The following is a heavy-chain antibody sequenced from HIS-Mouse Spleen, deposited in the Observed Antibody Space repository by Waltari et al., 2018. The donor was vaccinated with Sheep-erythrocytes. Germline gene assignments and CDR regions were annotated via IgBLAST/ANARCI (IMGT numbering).Heavy chain of an antibody. J-gene: IGHJ4*02. V-gene: IGHV3-21*01. CDR2: ISSSSSYI. D-gene: IGHD1-26*01. CDR3: ARVASGATFDY. CDR1: GFPFSRSR. Sequence: EVQLVESGGGLVRPGGSLRLSCSASGFPFSRSRLTLFRQAPGKGLEWVSSISSSSSYIYYADSVKGRFTISRDNAKNSLYLQMNSLRAEDTAVYYCARVASGATFDYWGQGTLVTVSS.